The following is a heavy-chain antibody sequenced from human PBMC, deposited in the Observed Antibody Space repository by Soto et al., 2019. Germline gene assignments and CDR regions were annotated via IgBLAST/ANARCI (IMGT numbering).Heavy chain of an antibody. D-gene: IGHD2-2*01. CDR3: ARGTHGFDC. V-gene: IGHV3-30-3*01. Sequence: GGSLRLSCAASGFTFSSYTMHWVRQAPGKGLEWVAVISYDGSNKYYADSVKGRFTISRDNSKNTLYLQMNSLRAEDTAVYYCARGTHGFDCWGQGTLVTVSS. CDR2: ISYDGSNK. J-gene: IGHJ4*02. CDR1: GFTFSSYT.